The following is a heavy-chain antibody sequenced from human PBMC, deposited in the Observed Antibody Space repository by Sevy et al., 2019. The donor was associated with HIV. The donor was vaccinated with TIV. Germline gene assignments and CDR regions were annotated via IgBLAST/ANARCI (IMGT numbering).Heavy chain of an antibody. J-gene: IGHJ6*02. Sequence: GGSLRLSCAASGFIFDDYAMHWVRQAPGKGLEWVSGISWNSGSIGYADSVKGRFTISRDNAKNSLYLQMNSLRAEDTALYYCAKGDSSSWYGTLYYYYYGMDVWGQGTTVTVSS. CDR2: ISWNSGSI. D-gene: IGHD6-13*01. CDR1: GFIFDDYA. V-gene: IGHV3-9*01. CDR3: AKGDSSSWYGTLYYYYYGMDV.